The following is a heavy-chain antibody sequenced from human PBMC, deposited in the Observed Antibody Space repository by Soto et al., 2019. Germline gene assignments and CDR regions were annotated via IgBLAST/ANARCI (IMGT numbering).Heavy chain of an antibody. CDR2: IYTSGST. CDR1: GGSISSYY. J-gene: IGHJ5*02. V-gene: IGHV4-4*07. Sequence: SETLSLTCTVSGGSISSYYWSWIRQPAGKGLEWIGRIYTSGSTNYNPSLKSRVTMSVDTSKNTLYLQMSSLRAVDTAVYYCVHPRSTVQIPPTWGQGTLVTVSS. CDR3: VHPRSTVQIPPT. D-gene: IGHD4-17*01.